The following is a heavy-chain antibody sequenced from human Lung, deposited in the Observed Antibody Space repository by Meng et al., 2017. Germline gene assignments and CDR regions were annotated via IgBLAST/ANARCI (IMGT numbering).Heavy chain of an antibody. V-gene: IGHV1-18*01. D-gene: IGHD2-15*01. Sequence: QVQLVQAGGEVKKPGASVKVSCKASGYIFTRDGITWVRQAPGQGLEWMGWIRGYNGNTNYAQKLQGRVTMTTDTSTSTAYMEMRSLRSDDTAVYYCARAEEEYCSGGSCPNFDFWGQGTLVTVSS. J-gene: IGHJ4*02. CDR2: IRGYNGNT. CDR3: ARAEEEYCSGGSCPNFDF. CDR1: GYIFTRDG.